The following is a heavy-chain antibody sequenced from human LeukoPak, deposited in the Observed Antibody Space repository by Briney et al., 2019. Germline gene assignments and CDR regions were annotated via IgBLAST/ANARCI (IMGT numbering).Heavy chain of an antibody. D-gene: IGHD7-27*01. CDR3: AKGHWGMDY. Sequence: PGGSLRLSCAASGFSFSSYEMIWVRQAPGKGLQWVANIKQDGSETDYLDSVKGRFTISRDNAKNTLYLQMNSLRAEDTALYFCAKGHWGMDYGGQGTLVTVSS. CDR2: IKQDGSET. CDR1: GFSFSSYE. V-gene: IGHV3-7*05. J-gene: IGHJ4*02.